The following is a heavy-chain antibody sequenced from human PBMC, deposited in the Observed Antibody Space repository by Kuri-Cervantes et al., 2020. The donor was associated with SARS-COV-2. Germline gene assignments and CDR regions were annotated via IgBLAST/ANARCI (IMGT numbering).Heavy chain of an antibody. CDR1: GGSISSGGYS. V-gene: IGHV4-30-2*01. Sequence: LRLSCAVSGGSISSGGYSWSWIRQPPGKGLEWIGYIYHSGSTYYNPSLKSRVTMSVDTSKNQFSLKLTSVTAADTAVYYCARENTPSIFDYWGQGILVTVSS. CDR3: ARENTPSIFDY. CDR2: IYHSGST. J-gene: IGHJ4*02.